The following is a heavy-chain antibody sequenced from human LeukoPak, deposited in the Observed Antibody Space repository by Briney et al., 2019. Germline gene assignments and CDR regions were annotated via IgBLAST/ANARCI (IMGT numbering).Heavy chain of an antibody. Sequence: ASVKVSCKASGYTFTSYDINWVRQATGQGLEWMGWMNPNSGNTGYAQKFQGRVTMTRNTSISTAYMELSSLGSEDTAVYYCARATERVLLWFGKKYYFDYWGQGTLATVSS. CDR3: ARATERVLLWFGKKYYFDY. V-gene: IGHV1-8*01. D-gene: IGHD3-10*01. J-gene: IGHJ4*02. CDR1: GYTFTSYD. CDR2: MNPNSGNT.